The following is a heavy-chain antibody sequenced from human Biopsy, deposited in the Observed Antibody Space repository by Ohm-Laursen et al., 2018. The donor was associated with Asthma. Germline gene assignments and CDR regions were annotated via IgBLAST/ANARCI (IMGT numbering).Heavy chain of an antibody. CDR3: TTRPRAANQLDP. Sequence: SLRLSCSASGFTFSNAWMSWVRQAPGKGLEWVGRIKSKTDGGTTDYAAPVKGRFTISRDDSKNTLYLQMNSLKTEDTAVYYCTTRPRAANQLDPWGQGTLVTVSS. V-gene: IGHV3-15*01. CDR2: IKSKTDGGTT. CDR1: GFTFSNAW. J-gene: IGHJ5*02. D-gene: IGHD2-15*01.